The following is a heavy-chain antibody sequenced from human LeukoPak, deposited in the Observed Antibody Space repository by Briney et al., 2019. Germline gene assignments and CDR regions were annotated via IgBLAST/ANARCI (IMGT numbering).Heavy chain of an antibody. J-gene: IGHJ3*02. Sequence: ALVRVSCKASGYTFTNYNITWVRQAPGQGLEWMGWISAYNGNTNYAQKLQGRVTMTTDTSTSTAYMELRSLRSDDTAVYYCARGRQIVGAPRGAFDIWGQGTMVTVSS. CDR3: ARGRQIVGAPRGAFDI. CDR1: GYTFTNYN. D-gene: IGHD1-26*01. V-gene: IGHV1-18*01. CDR2: ISAYNGNT.